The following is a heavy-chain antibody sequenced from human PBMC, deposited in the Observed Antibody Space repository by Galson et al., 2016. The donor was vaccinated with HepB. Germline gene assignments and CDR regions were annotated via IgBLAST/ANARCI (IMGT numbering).Heavy chain of an antibody. V-gene: IGHV3-23*01. CDR3: ARGATYFYDSSGRSYDWFDS. CDR1: GFTFSTYA. Sequence: SLRLSCAASGFTFSTYAMSWVRQAPGKGLEWVSGISGFGDKTYYADSVKGRFTISRDNSKNTLYLQMTSLRADDTAVYYCARGATYFYDSSGRSYDWFDSWGQGALVTVSS. J-gene: IGHJ5*01. D-gene: IGHD3-22*01. CDR2: ISGFGDKT.